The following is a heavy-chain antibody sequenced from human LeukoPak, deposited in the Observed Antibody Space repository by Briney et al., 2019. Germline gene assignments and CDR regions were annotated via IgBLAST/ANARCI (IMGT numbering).Heavy chain of an antibody. J-gene: IGHJ4*02. CDR1: GYTFTGYY. Sequence: ASVKVSCKASGYTFTGYYMHWVRQAPGQGLEWMGWINPNSGGTNYAQKFQGRVTMTRDTSISTAYMELSRLRSDDTAVYYCARDWDGISCSSTSCSLDYWGQGTLVTVSS. V-gene: IGHV1-2*02. D-gene: IGHD2-2*01. CDR3: ARDWDGISCSSTSCSLDY. CDR2: INPNSGGT.